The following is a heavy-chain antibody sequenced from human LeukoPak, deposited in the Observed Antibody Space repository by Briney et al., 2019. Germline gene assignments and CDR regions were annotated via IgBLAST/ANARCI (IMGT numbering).Heavy chain of an antibody. D-gene: IGHD2-2*01. Sequence: GGSLRLSCVASAFTFSTYTMNWVRQAPGKGLGWISYISTSGGTIYYADSVKGRFTMSRDNAKNSLYLQMNSLRDEDTAVYYCASSVVGGYWGQGTLVTVSS. CDR2: ISTSGGTI. CDR1: AFTFSTYT. J-gene: IGHJ4*02. CDR3: ASSVVGGY. V-gene: IGHV3-48*02.